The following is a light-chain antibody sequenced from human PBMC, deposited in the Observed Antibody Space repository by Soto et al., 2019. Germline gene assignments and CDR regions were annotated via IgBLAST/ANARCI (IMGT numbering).Light chain of an antibody. CDR3: QQLNSYPQVT. CDR1: QGINTD. CDR2: GAS. V-gene: IGKV1-9*01. J-gene: IGKJ4*01. Sequence: DVQLTQSPSFLSASVGDRVTITCRASQGINTDLAWYQQKPGKAPDRLIYGASTLQGGVPSRFSGGGSGTEFTLTINTLQPGDFATYYCQQLNSYPQVTFGGGTKVEIK.